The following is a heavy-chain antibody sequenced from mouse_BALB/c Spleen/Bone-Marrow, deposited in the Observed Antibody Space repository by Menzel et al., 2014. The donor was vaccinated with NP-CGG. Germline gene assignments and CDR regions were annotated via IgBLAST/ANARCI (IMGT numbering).Heavy chain of an antibody. CDR3: ARRSYGSSYLLGY. D-gene: IGHD1-1*01. CDR2: INPSNGRT. J-gene: IGHJ2*01. Sequence: QVQLQQSGAELVKPGASVKLSCEASGYTFTSYWMHWVKQRPGQGLEWLGEINPSNGRTNYNEKFRSKATLTVDKSSSTAYMQLSSLTSEDSAVFYCARRSYGSSYLLGYWGQGTTLTVSS. CDR1: GYTFTSYW. V-gene: IGHV1S81*02.